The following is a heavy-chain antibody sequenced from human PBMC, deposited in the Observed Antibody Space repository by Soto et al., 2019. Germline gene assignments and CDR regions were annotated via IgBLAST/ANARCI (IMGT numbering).Heavy chain of an antibody. V-gene: IGHV3-72*01. CDR1: GFTFSDHH. D-gene: IGHD1-26*01. J-gene: IGHJ4*02. CDR3: ALVGGTRAY. CDR2: TRNKGNSYTT. Sequence: EVQLVESGGALVQPGGSLRLSCAASGFTFSDHHMDWVRQAPGKGLEWVGRTRNKGNSYTTEYAASVKGRFTISRDESTNSLYLQMTRRKTGDTAGSYCALVGGTRAYWGQGTLVTVSS.